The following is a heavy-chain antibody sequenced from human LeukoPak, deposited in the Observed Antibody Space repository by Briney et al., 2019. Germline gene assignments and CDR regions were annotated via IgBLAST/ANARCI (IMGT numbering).Heavy chain of an antibody. D-gene: IGHD2-2*01. CDR3: ARARKYQLLLYYYYMDV. CDR1: GYTLTELS. CDR2: FDPEDGET. V-gene: IGHV1-24*01. Sequence: GASVKVSCKVSGYTLTELSMHWVRQAPGKGLEWMGGFDPEDGETIYAQKFQGRVTMTRNTSISTAYMELSSLRSEDTAVYYCARARKYQLLLYYYYMDVWGKGTTVTVSS. J-gene: IGHJ6*03.